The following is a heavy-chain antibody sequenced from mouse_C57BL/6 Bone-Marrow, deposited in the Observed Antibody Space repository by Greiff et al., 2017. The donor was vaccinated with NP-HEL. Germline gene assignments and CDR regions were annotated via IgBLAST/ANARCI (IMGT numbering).Heavy chain of an antibody. CDR1: GFTFSSYA. CDR3: TRDSHYYGSSPYFDY. Sequence: EVNLVESGEGLVKPGGSLKLSCAASGFTFSSYAMSWVRQTPEKRLEGVAYISSGGDYIYYADTVKGRFTISRDNARNTLYLQMSSLKSEDTAMYYCTRDSHYYGSSPYFDYWGQGTTLTVSS. CDR2: ISSGGDYI. D-gene: IGHD1-1*01. J-gene: IGHJ2*01. V-gene: IGHV5-9-1*02.